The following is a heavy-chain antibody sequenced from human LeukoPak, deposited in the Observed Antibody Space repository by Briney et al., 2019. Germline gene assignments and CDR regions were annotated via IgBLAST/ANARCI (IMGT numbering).Heavy chain of an antibody. Sequence: SETLSLTCTVSGGSISSYYWSWIRQPPGKGLEWIGYIYYSGSTNYNPSLKSRVTMSLDTSKNHFSLKLTSVTAADTAVYYCARNGWYSLDYWGQGTLVTVSS. V-gene: IGHV4-59*08. CDR1: GGSISSYY. CDR2: IYYSGST. J-gene: IGHJ4*02. D-gene: IGHD6-19*01. CDR3: ARNGWYSLDY.